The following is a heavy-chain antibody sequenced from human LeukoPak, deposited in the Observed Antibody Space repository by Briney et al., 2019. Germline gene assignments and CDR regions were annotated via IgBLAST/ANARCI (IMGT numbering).Heavy chain of an antibody. V-gene: IGHV4-34*01. D-gene: IGHD6-13*01. Sequence: SETLSLTCAVYGGSFSGYYWSWIRQPPGKGLERIGEINHSGSTNYNPSLKSRVTISVDTSKNQFSLKLSSVTAADTAVYYCARDNVIAAAVDYNWFDPWGQGTLVTVSS. CDR1: GGSFSGYY. CDR3: ARDNVIAAAVDYNWFDP. J-gene: IGHJ5*02. CDR2: INHSGST.